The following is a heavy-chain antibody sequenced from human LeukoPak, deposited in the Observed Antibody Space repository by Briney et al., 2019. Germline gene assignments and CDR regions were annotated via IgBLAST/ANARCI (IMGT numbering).Heavy chain of an antibody. CDR3: ARAVQSVPYYFGY. Sequence: GRSLRLSCAASGFTFSSYAMHWVRQAPGKGLEWVAVISYDGSNKYYADSVKGRFTISRDNSKNTLYLQMNSLRAEDTAVYYCARAVQSVPYYFGYWGQGTLVTVSS. V-gene: IGHV3-30*04. D-gene: IGHD3-10*01. CDR1: GFTFSSYA. J-gene: IGHJ4*02. CDR2: ISYDGSNK.